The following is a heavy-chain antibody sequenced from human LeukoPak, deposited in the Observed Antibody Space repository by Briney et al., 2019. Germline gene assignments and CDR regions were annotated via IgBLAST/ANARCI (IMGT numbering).Heavy chain of an antibody. CDR3: AKDNGKYSSSWSYYGMDV. CDR2: IKQDGSEK. D-gene: IGHD6-13*01. J-gene: IGHJ6*02. Sequence: GGSLRLSCAASGFTFSSYWMSWVRQAPGKGLEWVANIKQDGSEKYYVDSVKGRFTISRDDAKNSLYLQMNSLRAEDTAVYYCAKDNGKYSSSWSYYGMDVWGQGTTVTVSS. CDR1: GFTFSSYW. V-gene: IGHV3-7*01.